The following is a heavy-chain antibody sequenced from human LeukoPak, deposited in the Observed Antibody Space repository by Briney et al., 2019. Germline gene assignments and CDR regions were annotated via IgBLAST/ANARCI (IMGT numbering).Heavy chain of an antibody. D-gene: IGHD2-2*01. V-gene: IGHV4-59*01. CDR1: GGSISSYY. CDR3: ARGGGYCSSTSCLYY. CDR2: IYYSGST. Sequence: SETLSLTCTVSGGSISSYYWSWIRQPPGKGLEWIGYIYYSGSTNYNPSLKSRVTISVDTSKSQFSLKLSSVTAADTAVYYCARGGGYCSSTSCLYYWGQGTLVTVSS. J-gene: IGHJ4*02.